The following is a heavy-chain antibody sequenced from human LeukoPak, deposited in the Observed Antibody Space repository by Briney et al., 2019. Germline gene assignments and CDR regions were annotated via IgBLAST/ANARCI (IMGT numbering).Heavy chain of an antibody. D-gene: IGHD3-3*01. CDR1: GFTFSSYA. V-gene: IGHV3-23*01. Sequence: PGGSLRLSCATSGFTFSSYAVAWVRQAPGKGLEWVSSISNTRSNTYYADSVKGRFTISRDNSKNTLSLQMNSLTAEDTAVYYCAARRGYYHYMDVWGKGTTVTVS. CDR3: AARRGYYHYMDV. J-gene: IGHJ6*03. CDR2: ISNTRSNT.